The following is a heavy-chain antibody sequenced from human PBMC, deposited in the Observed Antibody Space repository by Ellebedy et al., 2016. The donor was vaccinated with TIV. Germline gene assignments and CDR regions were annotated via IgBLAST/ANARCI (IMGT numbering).Heavy chain of an antibody. J-gene: IGHJ3*02. CDR3: ARGRASAFDI. D-gene: IGHD3-10*01. CDR2: TYYKSQWFS. Sequence: SQTLSLTCVISGDSVSTNGVAWNSLRLSPSRGLGWLGSTYYKSQWFSESAVSVKGRVTINPDASKNQFSLQLDSVSPEDTDLYYCARGRASAFDIWGQGTMVTVSS. CDR1: GDSVSTNGVA. V-gene: IGHV6-1*01.